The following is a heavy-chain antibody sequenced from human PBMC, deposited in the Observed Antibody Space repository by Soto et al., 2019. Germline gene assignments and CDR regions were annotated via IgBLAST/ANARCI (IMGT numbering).Heavy chain of an antibody. CDR2: IYYSGST. D-gene: IGHD3-16*01. Sequence: QVQLQESGPGLVKPSQTLTLTCTVSGGSISSGGYYWSWIRQHSGKGLEWIGYIYYSGSTYYNPSLKSRVTISVDTSKNQFSLKLSSVTAADTAVYYCARDVARGENFDYWGQGTLVTVSS. CDR1: GGSISSGGYY. V-gene: IGHV4-31*03. J-gene: IGHJ4*02. CDR3: ARDVARGENFDY.